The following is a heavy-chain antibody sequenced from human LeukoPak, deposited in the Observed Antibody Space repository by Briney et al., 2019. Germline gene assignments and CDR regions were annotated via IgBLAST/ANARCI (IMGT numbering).Heavy chain of an antibody. V-gene: IGHV4-39*07. CDR1: GGSISSSSYY. D-gene: IGHD6-13*01. J-gene: IGHJ4*02. CDR2: IYYSGST. CDR3: ARENSFSSWQRKFFDY. Sequence: SETLSLTCTVSGGSISSSSYYWGWIRQPPGKGLEWIGSIYYSGSTYYTPSLKSRVTISVDTSKNQFSLKLSSVTAADTAKYYCARENSFSSWQRKFFDYWGQGTLVTVSS.